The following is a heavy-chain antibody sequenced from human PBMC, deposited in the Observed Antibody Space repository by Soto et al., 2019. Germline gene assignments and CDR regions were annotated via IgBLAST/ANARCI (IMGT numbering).Heavy chain of an antibody. J-gene: IGHJ4*02. CDR3: AKGRSSGYSYYFDY. CDR1: GFTFSSYG. Sequence: HPGGSLRLSCAASGFTFSSYGMHWVRQAPGKGLEWVAVISYDGSNKYYADSVKGRFTISRDNSKNTLYLQMNSLRAEDTAVYYCAKGRSSGYSYYFDYWGQGTLVTVSS. D-gene: IGHD3-22*01. CDR2: ISYDGSNK. V-gene: IGHV3-30*18.